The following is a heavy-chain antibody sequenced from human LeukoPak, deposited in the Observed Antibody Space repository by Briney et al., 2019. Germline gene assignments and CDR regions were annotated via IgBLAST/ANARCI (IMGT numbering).Heavy chain of an antibody. V-gene: IGHV3-21*05. J-gene: IGHJ4*02. D-gene: IGHD5-24*01. CDR1: GFTFSSYT. CDR3: ARGRFRDGYNPDY. CDR2: ISSSSSYT. Sequence: PGGSLRLSCAASGFTFSSYTMNWVRQAPGKGLEWVSYISSSSSYTNYADSVKGRFTISRDNAKSTLFLQMNNLQAEDTALYYCARGRFRDGYNPDYWGQGTLVTVSS.